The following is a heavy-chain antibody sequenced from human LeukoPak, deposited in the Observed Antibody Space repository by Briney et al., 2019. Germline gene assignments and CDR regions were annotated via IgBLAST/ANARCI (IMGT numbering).Heavy chain of an antibody. J-gene: IGHJ4*02. CDR1: GYTFTSYG. CDR2: ISAYNGNT. CDR3: ARGSGAPPDY. V-gene: IGHV1-18*01. Sequence: GASVKVSCKASGYTFTSYGISWVRQAPGQGLEWMGWISAYNGNTNYAQKFQGRVTITADKSTSTAYMELSSLRSEDTAVYYCARGSGAPPDYWGQGTLVTVSS. D-gene: IGHD1-26*01.